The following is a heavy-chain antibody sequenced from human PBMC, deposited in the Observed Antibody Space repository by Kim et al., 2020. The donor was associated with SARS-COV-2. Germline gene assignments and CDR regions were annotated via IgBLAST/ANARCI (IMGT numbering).Heavy chain of an antibody. V-gene: IGHV3-74*01. CDR3: ATGGPAPNSFDS. Sequence: SYADSVKGRFTISRDNAKNTLYHQMNSLRAEDTAVYFCATGGPAPNSFDSWGQGTLVTVSS. D-gene: IGHD1-7*01. J-gene: IGHJ4*02.